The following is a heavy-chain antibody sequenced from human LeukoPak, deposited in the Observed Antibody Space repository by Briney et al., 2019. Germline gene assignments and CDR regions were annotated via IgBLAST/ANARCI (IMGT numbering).Heavy chain of an antibody. J-gene: IGHJ4*02. CDR3: ARVVGSIAVAGLCDY. Sequence: SETLSLTCTVSGGSISTSSYYWGWVRQPPGKGLEWFGNIFYSGSTYYNPSLKSRVTISVDTSKNKFYLTLRSVTAAVSAAYYGARVVGSIAVAGLCDYWGQGTLVTVSS. D-gene: IGHD6-19*01. V-gene: IGHV4-39*07. CDR1: GGSISTSSYY. CDR2: IFYSGST.